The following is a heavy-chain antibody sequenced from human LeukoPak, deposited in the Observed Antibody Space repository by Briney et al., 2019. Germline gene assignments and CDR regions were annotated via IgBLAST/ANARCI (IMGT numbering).Heavy chain of an antibody. D-gene: IGHD1-26*01. V-gene: IGHV3-11*04. CDR1: GFTISIYH. CDR3: AREPSWEILSYFDY. J-gene: IGHJ4*02. CDR2: ISASGDSI. Sequence: GGSLTLSCAVSGFTISIYHNSWTCQAPGKGLEWVSYISASGDSIYYGDSVRGRFTISRDNAKNSLYLDMNTLKAEDTAVYDCAREPSWEILSYFDYWGQGTLVTVSS.